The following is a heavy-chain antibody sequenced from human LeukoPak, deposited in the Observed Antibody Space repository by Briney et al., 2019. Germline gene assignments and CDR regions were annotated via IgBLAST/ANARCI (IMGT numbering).Heavy chain of an antibody. J-gene: IGHJ4*02. CDR2: IRPYNGNT. CDR1: GYTFTSYG. D-gene: IGHD3-22*01. Sequence: ASVKVSCKASGYTFTSYGISWVRLAPGQGLEWMGWIRPYNGNTNYAQKFQGRVTLTTDTSTSTAYMGLRSLRSDDSAIYYCARDVEMYYDSSAFGDYWGQGTLVTVSS. V-gene: IGHV1-18*01. CDR3: ARDVEMYYDSSAFGDY.